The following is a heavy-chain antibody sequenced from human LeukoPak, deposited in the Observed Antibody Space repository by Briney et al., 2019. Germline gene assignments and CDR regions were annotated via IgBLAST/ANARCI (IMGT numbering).Heavy chain of an antibody. J-gene: IGHJ4*02. CDR1: GFTFSNNP. CDR2: ISGSGDAT. CDR3: ARDATSIAVAGYFDY. D-gene: IGHD6-19*01. Sequence: GGSLRLSCAVSGFTFSNNPMTWVRQAPGKGLEWVSAISGSGDATYYADSVKGRFTISRDNSKNTLYLQMNSLRAEDTAVYYCARDATSIAVAGYFDYWGQGTLVTVSS. V-gene: IGHV3-23*01.